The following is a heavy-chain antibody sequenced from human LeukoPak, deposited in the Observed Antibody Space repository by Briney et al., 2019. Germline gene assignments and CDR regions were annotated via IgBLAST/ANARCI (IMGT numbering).Heavy chain of an antibody. CDR2: ITNDGSST. Sequence: AGGSLRLSCAASGLTFSSHWMHWVRQAPGKGLVWVSRITNDGSSTTYADSVKGRFTISRDNAKNTLYLQMNSLGAEDTAVYYCARRINYYDSSGYYYVRYFDSWGQGTLVAVSS. D-gene: IGHD3-22*01. CDR1: GLTFSSHW. J-gene: IGHJ4*02. CDR3: ARRINYYDSSGYYYVRYFDS. V-gene: IGHV3-74*01.